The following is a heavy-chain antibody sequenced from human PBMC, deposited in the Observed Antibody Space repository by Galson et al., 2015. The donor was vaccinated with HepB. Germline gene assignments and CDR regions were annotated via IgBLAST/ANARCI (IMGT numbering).Heavy chain of an antibody. D-gene: IGHD1-7*01. J-gene: IGHJ4*02. CDR1: GYTFNNDG. CDR3: SRLGLFDSELDY. CDR2: IRAYNGDT. V-gene: IGHV1-18*01. Sequence: SVKVSCKASGYTFNNDGMSWVRQAPGQGLEWVGWIRAYNGDTDYAQKLQGRVIMTTDKSTSTVYTELRSLRSDDTAVYYCSRLGLFDSELDYWGQGTLVTVSS.